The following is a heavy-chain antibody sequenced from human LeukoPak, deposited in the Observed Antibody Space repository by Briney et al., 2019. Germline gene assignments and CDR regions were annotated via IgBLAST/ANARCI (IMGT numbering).Heavy chain of an antibody. V-gene: IGHV4-59*10. CDR2: FYPGGST. CDR1: GGSICGYY. D-gene: IGHD3-22*01. CDR3: ARYDSSGLDC. J-gene: IGHJ4*02. Sequence: SETPSLTCTEPGGSICGYYWTWIRQPAGEGLEWIGRFYPGGSTDYNPSLKSRVTMTVDTSKNQFSLKLGSVTAADTAIYYCARYDSSGLDCWGQGTLVTVSS.